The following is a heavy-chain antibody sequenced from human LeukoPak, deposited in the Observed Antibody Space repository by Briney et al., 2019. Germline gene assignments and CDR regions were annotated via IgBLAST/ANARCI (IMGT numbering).Heavy chain of an antibody. V-gene: IGHV4-59*12. CDR2: IYYSGSI. J-gene: IGHJ4*02. Sequence: SETLSLTCTVSGGSISSYYWSWIRQPPGKGLEWIGYIYYSGSINYNPSLKSRVTISVDTSKNQFSLKLSSVTAADTAVYYCATLYDSSGYYFGYWGQGTLVTVSS. CDR3: ATLYDSSGYYFGY. CDR1: GGSISSYY. D-gene: IGHD3-22*01.